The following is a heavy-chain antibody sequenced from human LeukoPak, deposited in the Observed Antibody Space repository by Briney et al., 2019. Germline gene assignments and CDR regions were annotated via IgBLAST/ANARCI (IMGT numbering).Heavy chain of an antibody. CDR3: ARLVGGTTGATDY. J-gene: IGHJ4*02. CDR2: IWFDGSNE. D-gene: IGHD1-26*01. V-gene: IGHV3-33*01. CDR1: GFNFSYYA. Sequence: GGSLRLSCTASGFNFSYYAMHWVRRAPGKGLAWVALIWFDGSNEYYEDSVKGRFTISRDNSKDTVFLQMNGLTVDDTAVYYCARLVGGTTGATDYWGQGSLVSVS.